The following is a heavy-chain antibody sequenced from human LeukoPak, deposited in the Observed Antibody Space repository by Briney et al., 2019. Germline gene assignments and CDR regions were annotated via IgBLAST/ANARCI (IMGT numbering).Heavy chain of an antibody. Sequence: TGGSLRLSCAASGFSFSNYGMNWVRQAPGKGLEWVSAISGSGGSTYYADSVKGRFTISRDDSKNTAYLQMNSLKTEDTAVYYCTRPQPAAGHNGDYWGQGTLVTVSS. CDR2: ISGSGGST. CDR3: TRPQPAAGHNGDY. J-gene: IGHJ4*02. V-gene: IGHV3-23*01. D-gene: IGHD6-13*01. CDR1: GFSFSNYG.